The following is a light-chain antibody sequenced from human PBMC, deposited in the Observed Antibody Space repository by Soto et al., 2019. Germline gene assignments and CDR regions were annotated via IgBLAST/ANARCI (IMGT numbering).Light chain of an antibody. Sequence: QSVLTQSPSASGTPGQRVTISCSGSSSNIGSNYVYWYQQLPGTAPKLLIYRNNQRPSGVPDRFSGSKSGTSASLAISGLRSEDEADYYCAAWDDSQSAYWVSGGGTKLTVL. CDR2: RNN. V-gene: IGLV1-47*01. CDR3: AAWDDSQSAYWV. J-gene: IGLJ3*02. CDR1: SSNIGSNY.